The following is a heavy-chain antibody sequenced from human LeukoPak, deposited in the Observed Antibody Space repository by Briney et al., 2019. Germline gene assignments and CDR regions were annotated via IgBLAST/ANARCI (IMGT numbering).Heavy chain of an antibody. J-gene: IGHJ4*02. CDR1: GGSISSSSYY. CDR3: ARHQFSSGWYRPSDY. CDR2: LYYSGST. V-gene: IGHV4-39*01. D-gene: IGHD6-19*01. Sequence: SETLSLTCTISGGSISSSSYYWSWIRQPPGKGLEWIGSLYYSGSTYYNPSLKSPVTIYVDTYKNQLSLQLDSVTDAAIDAYYCARHQFSSGWYRPSDYWGQGTLVTVSS.